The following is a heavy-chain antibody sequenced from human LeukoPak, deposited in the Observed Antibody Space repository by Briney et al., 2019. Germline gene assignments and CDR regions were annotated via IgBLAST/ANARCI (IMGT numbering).Heavy chain of an antibody. J-gene: IGHJ3*01. V-gene: IGHV3-30*04. CDR2: IRYDGSNK. D-gene: IGHD4-17*01. CDR1: GFTFSSYA. CDR3: ARDPNGDYIGAFEF. Sequence: PGRSLRLSCAASGFTFSSYAMHWVRQAPGKGLEWVAFIRYDGSNKYYADSVKGRFTISRVNSRNTLFLQMNSLRAEDTAVYFCARDPNGDYIGAFEFWGQGTMVTVSS.